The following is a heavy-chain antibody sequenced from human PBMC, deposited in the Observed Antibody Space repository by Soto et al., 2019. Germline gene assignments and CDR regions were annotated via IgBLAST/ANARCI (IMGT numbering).Heavy chain of an antibody. J-gene: IGHJ4*02. V-gene: IGHV2-5*01. CDR3: AHVTHYYFDY. CDR1: AFSLITSGVG. Sequence: XGPTLVNATQTLALTCTFSAFSLITSGVGVGWIRQPPGKALEWLALIYWNDDKRYSPSLKSRLTITKDTSKNQVVLTMTNMDPVDTATYYCAHVTHYYFDYWGQGTLVTVSS. CDR2: IYWNDDK.